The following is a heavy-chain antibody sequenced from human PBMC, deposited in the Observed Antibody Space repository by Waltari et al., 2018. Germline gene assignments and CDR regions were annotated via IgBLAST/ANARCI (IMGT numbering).Heavy chain of an antibody. V-gene: IGHV1-24*01. J-gene: IGHJ1*01. Sequence: VQVVQSGDEVKKPGASVKVSCTVPGYTLYELSITWVRQATGKRPEWMGGFDPEQGETIYAQNFQGRVNITEYTSTDTAHMQLSSLRSDDTAVYYCVTGRIMKNVGGILVIEHGLRAGYFQFWGQGTLVAVSS. D-gene: IGHD3-16*02. CDR1: GYTLYELS. CDR2: FDPEQGET. CDR3: VTGRIMKNVGGILVIEHGLRAGYFQF.